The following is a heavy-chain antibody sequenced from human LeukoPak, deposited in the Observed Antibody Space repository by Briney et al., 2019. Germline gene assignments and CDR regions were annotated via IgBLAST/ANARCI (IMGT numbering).Heavy chain of an antibody. CDR1: GYTFTSYA. CDR3: ARGGITMIVVVILQRVWFDP. J-gene: IGHJ5*02. D-gene: IGHD3-22*01. V-gene: IGHV1-2*02. CDR2: INPNSGGT. Sequence: ASVKVSCKASGYTFTSYAMNWVRQAPGQGLEWMGWINPNSGGTNYAQKFQGRVTMTRDTSISTAYMELTRLRSDDTAVYYCARGGITMIVVVILQRVWFDPWGQGTLVTVSS.